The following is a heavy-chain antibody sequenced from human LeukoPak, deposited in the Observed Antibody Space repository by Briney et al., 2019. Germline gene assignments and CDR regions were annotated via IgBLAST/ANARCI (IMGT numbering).Heavy chain of an antibody. V-gene: IGHV3-64*02. CDR3: VRDCGGDCLYGMDV. CDR2: ISSDGAGT. CDR1: EVTFSTFA. Sequence: GGYLRLSCAAAEVTFSTFAVHWVRQAPWKGLEYVSGISSDGAGTFYADSVKGRFTISRGNTKNTLFLHMGSLRAEDMAVYYCVRDCGGDCLYGMDVWGQGTTVTVSS. D-gene: IGHD2-21*02. J-gene: IGHJ6*02.